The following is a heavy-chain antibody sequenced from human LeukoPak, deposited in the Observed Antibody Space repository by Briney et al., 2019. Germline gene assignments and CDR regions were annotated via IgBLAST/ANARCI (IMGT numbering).Heavy chain of an antibody. CDR3: ARLQWLVLDY. D-gene: IGHD6-19*01. Sequence: SETLSLTCAVYGGSFSGYYWSWIRQPPGKGLEWVGEINHSGSTNYNPSLKSRVTISVDTSKNQFSLKLSSVTAADTAVYYCARLQWLVLDYWGQGTLVTVSS. CDR1: GGSFSGYY. J-gene: IGHJ4*02. V-gene: IGHV4-34*01. CDR2: INHSGST.